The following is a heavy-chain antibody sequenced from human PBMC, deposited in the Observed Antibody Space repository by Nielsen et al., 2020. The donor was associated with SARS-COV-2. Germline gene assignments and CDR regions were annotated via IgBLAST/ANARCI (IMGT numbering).Heavy chain of an antibody. CDR3: ARQMNYYDSSGYYPLAFDI. J-gene: IGHJ3*02. D-gene: IGHD3-22*01. CDR1: GYSFTSYW. CDR2: IDPSDSYT. Sequence: SCKGSGYSFTSYWISWVRQMPGKGLEWMGRIDPSDSYTNYSPSFQGHVTISADKSISTAYLQWSSLKASDTAMYYCARQMNYYDSSGYYPLAFDIWGQGTMVTVSS. V-gene: IGHV5-10-1*01.